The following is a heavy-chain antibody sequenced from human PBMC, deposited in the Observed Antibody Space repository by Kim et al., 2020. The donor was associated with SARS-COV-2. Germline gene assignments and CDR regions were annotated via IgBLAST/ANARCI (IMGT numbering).Heavy chain of an antibody. CDR3: ARSRQKSSGWYY. D-gene: IGHD6-19*01. Sequence: ASVKVSCKASGYTFTSYAMHWVRQAPGQRLEWMGWINAGNGNTKYSQKFQGRVTITRDTSASTAYMELSSLRSEDTAVYYCARSRQKSSGWYYWGQGTLVTVSS. CDR1: GYTFTSYA. CDR2: INAGNGNT. V-gene: IGHV1-3*01. J-gene: IGHJ4*02.